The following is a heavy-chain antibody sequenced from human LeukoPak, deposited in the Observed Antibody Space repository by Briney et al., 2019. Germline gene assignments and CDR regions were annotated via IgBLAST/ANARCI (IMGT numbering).Heavy chain of an antibody. Sequence: GGSLRLSCAASGLTVSTKYMTWVRQAPGKGLEWLSVIYGGGSTHYAESVRGRFTISRDNSKNTLFLQMNSLRAEDTAMYYCATRVYSGYDDYWGQGTLVTVSS. CDR2: IYGGGST. J-gene: IGHJ4*02. CDR3: ATRVYSGYDDY. D-gene: IGHD5-12*01. CDR1: GLTVSTKY. V-gene: IGHV3-53*01.